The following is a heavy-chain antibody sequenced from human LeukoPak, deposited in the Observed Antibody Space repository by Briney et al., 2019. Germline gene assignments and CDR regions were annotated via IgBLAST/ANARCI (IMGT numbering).Heavy chain of an antibody. J-gene: IGHJ6*03. Sequence: PSETLSLTCAVYGGSFSGYYWSWIRQPPGKGLEWIGEINHSGSTNYNPSLKSRVTISVDTSKNQFSLKLSSVTAADTAVYYCARGRSRYYDSSGYFGPLVYMDVWGKGTTVTVSS. CDR2: INHSGST. V-gene: IGHV4-34*01. CDR1: GGSFSGYY. CDR3: ARGRSRYYDSSGYFGPLVYMDV. D-gene: IGHD3-22*01.